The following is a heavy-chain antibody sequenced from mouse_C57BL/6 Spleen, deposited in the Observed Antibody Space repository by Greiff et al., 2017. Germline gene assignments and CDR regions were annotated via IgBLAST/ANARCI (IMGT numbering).Heavy chain of an antibody. Sequence: EVQLQQSGPELVKPGASVKISCKASGYTFTDYYMNWVKQSHGKSLEWIGDINHNNGGTSYNQKFKGKATLTVDKSSSTAYMALRSLTSEDSAVYYCARGGSYWYFDVWGTGTTVTVSS. CDR2: INHNNGGT. D-gene: IGHD1-1*01. CDR3: ARGGSYWYFDV. V-gene: IGHV1-26*01. J-gene: IGHJ1*03. CDR1: GYTFTDYY.